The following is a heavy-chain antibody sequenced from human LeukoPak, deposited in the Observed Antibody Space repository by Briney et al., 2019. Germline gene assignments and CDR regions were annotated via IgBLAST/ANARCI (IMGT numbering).Heavy chain of an antibody. CDR1: GFTFSSYS. V-gene: IGHV3-21*01. CDR3: ARVAAGIVGAVVNAFDI. J-gene: IGHJ3*02. D-gene: IGHD1-26*01. Sequence: GGSLRLSCAASGFTFSSYSMNWVRQAPGKGLEWVSSISSSSSYIYYADSVKGRFTISRDNAKNSLNLQMNSLRAEDTAVYYCARVAAGIVGAVVNAFDIWGQGTMVTVSS. CDR2: ISSSSSYI.